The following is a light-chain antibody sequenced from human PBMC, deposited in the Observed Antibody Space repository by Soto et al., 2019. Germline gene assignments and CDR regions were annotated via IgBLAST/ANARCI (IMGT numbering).Light chain of an antibody. CDR3: QSYDSSLSGSYV. Sequence: QSALTQPHSVSGAPGQRVTISCTGSSSNIGAGYDVHWYQQLPGTAPKLLIYGNSNRPSGVPDRFSGSKSGTSASLAITGLQAEDEADYYCQSYDSSLSGSYVFGTGTKLTVL. V-gene: IGLV1-40*01. CDR2: GNS. J-gene: IGLJ1*01. CDR1: SSNIGAGYD.